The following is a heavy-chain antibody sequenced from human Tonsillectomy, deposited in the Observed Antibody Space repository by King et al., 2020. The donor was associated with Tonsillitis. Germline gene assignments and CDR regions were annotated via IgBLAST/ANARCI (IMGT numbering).Heavy chain of an antibody. Sequence: VQLVESGGGVVQPGRSLRLSCEASGFTFSSYAVHWVRQAPGKGLEWVAVLSYDGSNKYYAESVKGRFSISRDNSKNTLYLQMNSLRAEDTAVYYCARGYCINGVCYFDYWGQGTLVTVSS. D-gene: IGHD2-8*01. CDR2: LSYDGSNK. J-gene: IGHJ4*02. CDR3: ARGYCINGVCYFDY. V-gene: IGHV3-30-3*01. CDR1: GFTFSSYA.